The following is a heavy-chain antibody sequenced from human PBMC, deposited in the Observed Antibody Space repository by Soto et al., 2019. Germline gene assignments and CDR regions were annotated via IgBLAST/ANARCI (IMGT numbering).Heavy chain of an antibody. J-gene: IGHJ4*02. Sequence: EVQLLESGGGLVQPGGSLRISCAASGFTFSSYAMSWVCQAPGKGLEWVSSISGSGDNTYYADSVKGRFTISRDNSKNTLYLQMNSLRAEDTAVYYCAKGISRSSGWYPDFDYWGQGTLVTVSS. CDR3: AKGISRSSGWYPDFDY. V-gene: IGHV3-23*01. D-gene: IGHD6-19*01. CDR2: ISGSGDNT. CDR1: GFTFSSYA.